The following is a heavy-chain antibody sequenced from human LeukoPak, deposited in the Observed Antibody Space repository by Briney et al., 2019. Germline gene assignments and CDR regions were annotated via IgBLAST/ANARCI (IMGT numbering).Heavy chain of an antibody. J-gene: IGHJ4*02. CDR2: ISGSGGST. CDR3: ARALTRYGDYEGVGY. Sequence: PGGSLRLSCAASGFTFSSYAMNWVRQAPGKGLEWVSAISGSGGSTYYADSVKGRFTISRDDSKNTVYLQMNSLRAEDTAVYYCARALTRYGDYEGVGYWGQGTLVTVSS. CDR1: GFTFSSYA. V-gene: IGHV3-23*01. D-gene: IGHD4-17*01.